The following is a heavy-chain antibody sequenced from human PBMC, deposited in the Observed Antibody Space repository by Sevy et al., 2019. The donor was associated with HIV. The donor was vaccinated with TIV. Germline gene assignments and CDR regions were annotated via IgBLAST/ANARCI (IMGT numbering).Heavy chain of an antibody. CDR3: VRARRITMIVYDY. J-gene: IGHJ4*02. CDR2: INPNSGGT. CDR1: GYTFTGYY. Sequence: ASVKVSCKASGYTFTGYYMHWVRQAPGQGLEWMGRINPNSGGTNYAQKFQGRVTMTRDTSISTAYMELSRLRSDDTAVYYCVRARRITMIVYDYWGQGTLVTVSS. D-gene: IGHD3-22*01. V-gene: IGHV1-2*06.